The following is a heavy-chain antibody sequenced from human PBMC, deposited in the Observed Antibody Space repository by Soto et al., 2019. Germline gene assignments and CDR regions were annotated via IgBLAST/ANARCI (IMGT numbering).Heavy chain of an antibody. Sequence: QVQLQQWGAGLLKPSETLSLTCAVYGGSFSGYYWSWIRQPPGRGLEWMGEINHSGSTNYNSSLKSRVTISVDTSKNQFSLKLSSVTAADTAVYYCARGGVRSSGYPRHFDYWGQGTLVTVSS. V-gene: IGHV4-34*01. J-gene: IGHJ4*02. CDR2: INHSGST. CDR3: ARGGVRSSGYPRHFDY. D-gene: IGHD3-22*01. CDR1: GGSFSGYY.